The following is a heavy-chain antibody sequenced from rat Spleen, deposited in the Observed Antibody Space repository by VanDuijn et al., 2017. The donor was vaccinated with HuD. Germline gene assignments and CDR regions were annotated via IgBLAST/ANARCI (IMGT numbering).Heavy chain of an antibody. CDR1: GFTFSDYY. V-gene: IGHV5-25*01. D-gene: IGHD1-1*01. CDR3: GRTSLQWFRMDA. J-gene: IGHJ4*01. Sequence: EVQLVESGGGSVQPGRSLKLSCAASGFTFSDYYMAWVRQAPTKGLEWVAAISPSGGTTYYRDSVKGRFTVSRDNAKSTLYLQMDSLRSEDTATYYCGRTSLQWFRMDAWGQGTSLTVSS. CDR2: ISPSGGTT.